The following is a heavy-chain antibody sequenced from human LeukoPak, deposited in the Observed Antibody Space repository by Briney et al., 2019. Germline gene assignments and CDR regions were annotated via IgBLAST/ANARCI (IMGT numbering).Heavy chain of an antibody. CDR1: GFTFSSYA. Sequence: GGSLRLSCAASGFTFSSYAMSWVRQAPGKGLEWVSAISGSSGSTYYADSVKGRFTISRDNSKNTLYLQMNSLRAEDTAVYYCAKDRGYCSSTSCYTFDYWGQGTLVTVSS. CDR3: AKDRGYCSSTSCYTFDY. V-gene: IGHV3-23*01. D-gene: IGHD2-2*01. CDR2: ISGSSGST. J-gene: IGHJ4*02.